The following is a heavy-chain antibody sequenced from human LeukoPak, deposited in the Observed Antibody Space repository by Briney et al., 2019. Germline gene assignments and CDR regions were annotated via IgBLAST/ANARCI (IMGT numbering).Heavy chain of an antibody. J-gene: IGHJ4*02. CDR2: ISYDGSNK. CDR3: AREGAPRGYSAA. Sequence: GGSLRLSCAASGFTFSSYAMHWVRQAPGKGLEWVAVISYDGSNKYYADSVKGRFTISRDNSKNTLYLQMNSLRAEDTAVYYCAREGAPRGYSAAWGQGTLVTVSS. CDR1: GFTFSSYA. D-gene: IGHD5-18*01. V-gene: IGHV3-30-3*01.